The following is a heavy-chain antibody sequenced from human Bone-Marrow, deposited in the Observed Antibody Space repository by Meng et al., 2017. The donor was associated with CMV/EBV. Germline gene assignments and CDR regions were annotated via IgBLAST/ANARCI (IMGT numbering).Heavy chain of an antibody. V-gene: IGHV3-48*04. CDR1: GFTFSSYS. J-gene: IGHJ4*02. CDR2: ISSSSSTI. Sequence: GESLKISCAASGFTFSSYSMNWVRQAPGKGLEWVSYISSSSSTIYYADSVKGRFTISRDNAKNSLYLQMNSLRAEDTAVYYCAREDGKWELSFDYWGQGTLVTVSS. D-gene: IGHD1-26*01. CDR3: AREDGKWELSFDY.